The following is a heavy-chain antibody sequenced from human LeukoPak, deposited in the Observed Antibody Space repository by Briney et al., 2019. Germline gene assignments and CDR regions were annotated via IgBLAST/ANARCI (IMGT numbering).Heavy chain of an antibody. V-gene: IGHV1-69*06. J-gene: IGHJ3*02. CDR1: GGTFSSYA. CDR3: ARETVHVTQAGGAFDI. Sequence: GSSMKVSCKASGGTFSSYAVSWVRQAPGQGLEWMGGIIPIFGTANYAQNFQGRVTITADKSTSTAYMELSSLRSEDTAVYYCARETVHVTQAGGAFDIWGQGTMVTVSS. D-gene: IGHD1-1*01. CDR2: IIPIFGTA.